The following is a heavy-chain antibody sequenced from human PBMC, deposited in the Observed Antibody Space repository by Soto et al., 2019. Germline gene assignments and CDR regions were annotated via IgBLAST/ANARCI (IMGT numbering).Heavy chain of an antibody. CDR1: GGTYSNDA. D-gene: IGHD6-13*01. V-gene: IGHV1-69*12. CDR2: IIPIFTTT. CDR3: AREVAADGTFREDVFDI. J-gene: IGHJ3*02. Sequence: QVDLVQSGAEVKKPGSSVKVSCKAPGGTYSNDAINWVRQAPGQGLEWLGRIIPIFTTTNYAQKFQGRVTMTADESTITAYLELSSLKHDDTAAYYCAREVAADGTFREDVFDIWGQGTLVTVSS.